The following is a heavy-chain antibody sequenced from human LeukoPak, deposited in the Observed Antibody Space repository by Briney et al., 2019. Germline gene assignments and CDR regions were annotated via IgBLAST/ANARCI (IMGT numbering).Heavy chain of an antibody. Sequence: SETLSLTCDVYGGSFSGYYWSWIRQPPEKGLEWIGEINHSGSTNYNPSLKSRVTISVDTSKNQFSLKLSSVTAADTAVYYCASSIVVVTATGEYMDVWGKGTTVTVSS. V-gene: IGHV4-34*01. J-gene: IGHJ6*03. CDR2: INHSGST. D-gene: IGHD2-21*02. CDR1: GGSFSGYY. CDR3: ASSIVVVTATGEYMDV.